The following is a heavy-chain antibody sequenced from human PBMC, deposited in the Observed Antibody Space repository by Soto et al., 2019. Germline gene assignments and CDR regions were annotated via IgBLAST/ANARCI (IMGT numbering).Heavy chain of an antibody. CDR2: IYYSGSN. Sequence: QLQLQESGPGLVKPSETLSLTCTVSGGSISTPNYYWGWIRQPPGKGLEWIGSIYYSGSNYYNPSLKSRVTISVDTSRTQFSLRLTSVTAADTAVYYCARRYTGSYYDYWGQGTLVTVSS. CDR1: GGSISTPNYY. CDR3: ARRYTGSYYDY. D-gene: IGHD1-26*01. J-gene: IGHJ4*02. V-gene: IGHV4-39*01.